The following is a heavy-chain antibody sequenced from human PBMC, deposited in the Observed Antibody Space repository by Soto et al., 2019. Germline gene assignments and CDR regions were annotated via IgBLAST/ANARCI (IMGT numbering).Heavy chain of an antibody. CDR2: IIPIFGTA. J-gene: IGHJ5*02. CDR1: GGTFSSYA. CDR3: ARVVTIFGVVIKISWFDP. V-gene: IGHV1-69*06. Sequence: SVKVSCKASGGTFSSYAISWVRQAPGQGLEWMGGIIPIFGTANYAQKFQGRVTITADKSTSTAYMELSSLRSEDTAVYYCARVVTIFGVVIKISWFDPWGQGTLVTVSS. D-gene: IGHD3-3*01.